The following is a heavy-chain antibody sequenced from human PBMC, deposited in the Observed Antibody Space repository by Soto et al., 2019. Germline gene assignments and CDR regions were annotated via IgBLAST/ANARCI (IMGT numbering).Heavy chain of an antibody. CDR2: ISSSTNYI. CDR3: ARGPSYDS. CDR1: GFTLSSYS. V-gene: IGHV3-21*01. Sequence: EVQLVESGGGLVKPGGSLRLSCAASGFTLSSYSMNWVRQAPGKGLEWVSSISSSTNYIYYADSLKGRFTISRDNPKNALLLQMNSLRADDTAVYYCARGPSYDSLGQGTLVTVSS. J-gene: IGHJ4*02.